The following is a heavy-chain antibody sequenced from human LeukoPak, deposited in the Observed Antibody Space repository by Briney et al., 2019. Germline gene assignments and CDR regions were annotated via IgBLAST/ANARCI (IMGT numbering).Heavy chain of an antibody. CDR3: AREDFADAFDI. CDR1: GYTFTIYG. J-gene: IGHJ3*02. D-gene: IGHD3-3*01. Sequence: ASVTVSFTASGYTFTIYGISWVRQAPGQGLGWMGWISAYNGNTNYAQKLQGRVTMTTDTSTSTAYMELRSLRSDDTAVYYCAREDFADAFDIWGQGTMVTVSS. CDR2: ISAYNGNT. V-gene: IGHV1-18*01.